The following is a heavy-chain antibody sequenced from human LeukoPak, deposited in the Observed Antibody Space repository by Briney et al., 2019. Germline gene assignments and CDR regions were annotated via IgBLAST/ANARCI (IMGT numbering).Heavy chain of an antibody. Sequence: SVKVPCKASGGTFSSYTISWVRQAPGQGLEWMGRIIPILGIANYAQKFQGRVTITADKPTSTAYMELSSLRSEDTAVYYCARGDGYSFDYWGQGTLVTVSS. D-gene: IGHD5-24*01. V-gene: IGHV1-69*02. J-gene: IGHJ4*02. CDR3: ARGDGYSFDY. CDR2: IIPILGIA. CDR1: GGTFSSYT.